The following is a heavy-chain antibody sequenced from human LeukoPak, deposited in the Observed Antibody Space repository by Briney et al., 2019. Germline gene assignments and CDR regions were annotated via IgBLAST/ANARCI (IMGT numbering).Heavy chain of an antibody. V-gene: IGHV4-39*01. J-gene: IGHJ4*02. CDR1: GGSISSSSYY. Sequence: SETLSLTCTVSGGSISSSSYYWGWIRQPPGKGLEWIGSIDYSGSTYYNPSLKSRVTISVDTSKNQFSLKLSSVTAADTAVYYCASIPPAVAGYFDYWGQGTLVTVSS. D-gene: IGHD6-19*01. CDR2: IDYSGST. CDR3: ASIPPAVAGYFDY.